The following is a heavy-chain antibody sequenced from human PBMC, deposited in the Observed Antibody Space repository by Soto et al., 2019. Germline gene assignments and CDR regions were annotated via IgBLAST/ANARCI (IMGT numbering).Heavy chain of an antibody. Sequence: PGGSLRLSCVASGLTVSSKYMSWVRQAPGKGLEWVSVLWSAGNTYYADSVRGRFTISRDSSKNTSYLEMSSLRADDTAVYYCAREAPMDVWGQGTTVTVSS. CDR3: AREAPMDV. V-gene: IGHV3-53*01. CDR1: GLTVSSKY. CDR2: LWSAGNT. J-gene: IGHJ6*02.